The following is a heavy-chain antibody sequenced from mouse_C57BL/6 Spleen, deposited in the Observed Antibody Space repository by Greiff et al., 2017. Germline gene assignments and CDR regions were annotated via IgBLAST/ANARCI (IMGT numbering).Heavy chain of an antibody. V-gene: IGHV1-80*01. CDR3: ARSLMVTDAMDY. CDR2: IYPGDGDT. J-gene: IGHJ4*01. D-gene: IGHD2-2*01. Sequence: VQLQQSGAELVKPGASVKISCKASGYAFSSYWMNWVKQRPGKGLEWIGQIYPGDGDTNYNGKFKGKATLTADKSSSTAYMQLSSLTSEDSAVYFCARSLMVTDAMDYWGQGTSVTVSS. CDR1: GYAFSSYW.